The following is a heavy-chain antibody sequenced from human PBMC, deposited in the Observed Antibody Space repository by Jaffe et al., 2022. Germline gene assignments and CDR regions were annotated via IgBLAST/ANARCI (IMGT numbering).Heavy chain of an antibody. V-gene: IGHV3-7*01. CDR1: GFTFSSYW. CDR3: ARDLFTVTNEYYFDY. CDR2: IKQDGSEK. D-gene: IGHD4-17*01. J-gene: IGHJ4*02. Sequence: EVQLVESGGGLVQPGGSLRLSCAASGFTFSSYWMSWVRQAPGKGLEWVANIKQDGSEKYYVDSVKGRFTISRDNAKNSLYLQMNSLRAEDTAVYYCARDLFTVTNEYYFDYWGQGTLVTVSS.